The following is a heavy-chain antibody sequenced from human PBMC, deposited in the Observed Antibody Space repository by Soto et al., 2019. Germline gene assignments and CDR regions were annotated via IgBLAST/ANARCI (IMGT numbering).Heavy chain of an antibody. D-gene: IGHD2-2*01. Sequence: GGSLRLSCAASGFTFSSYWMHWVRQAPGKGLVWVSRINSDGSSTSYADSVKGRFTISRDNAKNTLYLQMNSLRAEDTAVYYCARDAPGGGDIVVVPAAQPEEGRKKYYYYYYGMDVWGQGTTVTVSS. V-gene: IGHV3-74*01. CDR3: ARDAPGGGDIVVVPAAQPEEGRKKYYYYYYGMDV. J-gene: IGHJ6*02. CDR1: GFTFSSYW. CDR2: INSDGSST.